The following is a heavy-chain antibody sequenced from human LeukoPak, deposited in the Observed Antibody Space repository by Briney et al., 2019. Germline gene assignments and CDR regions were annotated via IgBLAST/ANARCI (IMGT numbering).Heavy chain of an antibody. D-gene: IGHD3-16*01. CDR1: GFTFEDYA. V-gene: IGHV3-43*02. CDR3: AKSRAFADYGSLDS. J-gene: IGHJ4*02. Sequence: GGSLRLSCAASGFTFEDYAMHWVRQAPGKGLEWVSLISGDGSSTYYADSVRGRFTISRDNSKDSLYLRMNSPRPEDTAFYHCAKSRAFADYGSLDSWGQGTLVIVSS. CDR2: ISGDGSST.